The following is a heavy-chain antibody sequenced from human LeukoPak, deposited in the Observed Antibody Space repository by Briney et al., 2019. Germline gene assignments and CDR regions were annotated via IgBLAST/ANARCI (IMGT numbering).Heavy chain of an antibody. V-gene: IGHV3-66*01. Sequence: PGGSLRLSCAASGFTFSNAWMNWVRQAPGKGLEWVSALYSDGTTYYGDSVKDRFTISSDNSKNTVYLQMNRLRAGDTAVYYCARSSSEASIFLSWGQGTLVTVSS. J-gene: IGHJ1*01. CDR1: GFTFSNAW. CDR3: ARSSSEASIFLS. D-gene: IGHD3-3*01. CDR2: LYSDGTT.